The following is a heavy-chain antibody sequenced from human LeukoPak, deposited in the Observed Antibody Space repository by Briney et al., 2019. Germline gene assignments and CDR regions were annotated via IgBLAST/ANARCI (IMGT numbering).Heavy chain of an antibody. CDR2: ISAYNGNT. V-gene: IGHV1-18*01. D-gene: IGHD3-9*01. J-gene: IGHJ3*02. Sequence: GASVKVSCKASGYTFTSYGISWVRQAPGQGLEWMGWISAYNGNTNYAQKLQGRVTMTTDTSTSTAYMELRSLRSDDTAVYYCARAYYDILTGYPFDIWGQGTMVTVSS. CDR3: ARAYYDILTGYPFDI. CDR1: GYTFTSYG.